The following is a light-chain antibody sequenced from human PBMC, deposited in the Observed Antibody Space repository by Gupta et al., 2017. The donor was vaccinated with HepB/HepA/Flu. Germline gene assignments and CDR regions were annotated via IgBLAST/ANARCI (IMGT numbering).Light chain of an antibody. CDR3: QQSYSTPLYT. CDR1: QSITRF. Sequence: DIQMTQSPSSLSASVGDRVTITCRASQSITRFLNWYQQKPGKAPKLLIYAASSLQSGVPSRFSDIGSGTDFTLIISSLQLEDFATYYCQQSYSTPLYTFGQGTKLEIK. V-gene: IGKV1-39*01. J-gene: IGKJ2*01. CDR2: AAS.